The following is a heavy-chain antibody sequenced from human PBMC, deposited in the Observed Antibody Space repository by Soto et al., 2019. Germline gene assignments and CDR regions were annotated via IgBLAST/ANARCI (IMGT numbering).Heavy chain of an antibody. CDR3: AKESQQLVCDY. CDR2: ISSNGSTI. J-gene: IGHJ4*02. D-gene: IGHD6-13*01. V-gene: IGHV3-48*01. CDR1: GFTFSSYS. Sequence: GGSLRLSCAASGFTFSSYSMNWVRQAPGKGLEWVADISSNGSTIYYADSVKGRFTISRDNSKNTLYLQMNSLRAEDTAVYYCAKESQQLVCDYWGQGTLVTVSS.